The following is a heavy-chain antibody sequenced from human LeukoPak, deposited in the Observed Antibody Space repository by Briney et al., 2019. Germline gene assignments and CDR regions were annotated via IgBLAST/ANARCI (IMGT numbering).Heavy chain of an antibody. D-gene: IGHD3-10*01. CDR3: ASTSYMVRGVIGR. Sequence: SETLSLTCAVYGGSFSGYYWSWIRQPPGKGLEWIGEINHSGSTNYNPSLKSRVTISVDTSKNQFSLKLSSVTAADTAVYYCASTSYMVRGVIGRWGQGTLVTVSS. V-gene: IGHV4-34*01. CDR2: INHSGST. CDR1: GGSFSGYY. J-gene: IGHJ4*02.